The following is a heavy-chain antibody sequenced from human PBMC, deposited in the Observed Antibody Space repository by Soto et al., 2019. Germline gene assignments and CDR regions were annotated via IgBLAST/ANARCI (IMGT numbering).Heavy chain of an antibody. CDR2: IYHSGST. V-gene: IGHV4-30-2*01. Sequence: SETLSLTCAVSGDSISSGGYSWGWIRQPPGKGLEWIGYIYHSGSTYYNPSLKSRVTFSVDRSKNQFSLNLSSVTAADTAVYYCARAPARYYYDSSGYYYGDYFDYWGQGTLVTVSS. CDR3: ARAPARYYYDSSGYYYGDYFDY. D-gene: IGHD3-22*01. CDR1: GDSISSGGYS. J-gene: IGHJ4*02.